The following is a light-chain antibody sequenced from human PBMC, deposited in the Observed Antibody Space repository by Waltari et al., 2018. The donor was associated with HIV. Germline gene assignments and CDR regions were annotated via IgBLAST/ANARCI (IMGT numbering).Light chain of an antibody. CDR3: QQRSNWPPLT. V-gene: IGKV3-11*01. CDR1: QSVSSY. CDR2: DAS. Sequence: EIVLTQSPATLSLSPVESATLSCRASQSVSSYLAWYQPKPGQAPRLLIYDASNRATGIPARFSGSGSGTDFTLTISSLETEDFAVYYCQQRSNWPPLTFGGGNKVEIK. J-gene: IGKJ4*01.